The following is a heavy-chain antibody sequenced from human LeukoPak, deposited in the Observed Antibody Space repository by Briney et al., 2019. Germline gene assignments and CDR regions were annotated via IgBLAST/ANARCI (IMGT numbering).Heavy chain of an antibody. V-gene: IGHV3-9*01. CDR2: ISWNSGSI. J-gene: IGHJ3*02. CDR3: AKDNKIWPYYYDSSGYMGGGAFDI. Sequence: PGGSLRLSCAASGFTFDDYAMHWVRQAPGKGLEWVSGISWNSGSIGYADSVKGRFTISRDNAKNSLYLQMNSLRAEDTALYYCAKDNKIWPYYYDSSGYMGGGAFDIWGQGTMVTVSS. D-gene: IGHD3-22*01. CDR1: GFTFDDYA.